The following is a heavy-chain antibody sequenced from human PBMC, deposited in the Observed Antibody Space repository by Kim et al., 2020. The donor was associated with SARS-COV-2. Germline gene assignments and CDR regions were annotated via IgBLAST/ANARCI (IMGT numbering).Heavy chain of an antibody. CDR3: ARGELVTEADY. V-gene: IGHV3-74*01. D-gene: IGHD2-21*02. Sequence: GGSLRLSCAASGFTFSSYWMHWVRQAPGKGLVWVSRINSDGSSTSYADSVKGRFTISRDNAKNTLYLQMNSLRAEDTAVYYCARGELVTEADYWGQGTLVTVSS. J-gene: IGHJ4*02. CDR2: INSDGSST. CDR1: GFTFSSYW.